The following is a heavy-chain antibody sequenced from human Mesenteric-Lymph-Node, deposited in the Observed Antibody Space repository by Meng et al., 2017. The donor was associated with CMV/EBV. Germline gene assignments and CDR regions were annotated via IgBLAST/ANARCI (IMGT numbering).Heavy chain of an antibody. V-gene: IGHV3-23*01. Sequence: GGSLRLSCAASGFTFSSYAMSWVRQAPGKGLEWVSAISGSGGSTYYADSVKGRFTISRDNAKNTLYLQMNSLRAEDTAVYYCARDSPYTTYYDFWSGYISPPYYYYYGMDVWGQGTTVTVSS. D-gene: IGHD3-3*01. J-gene: IGHJ6*02. CDR2: ISGSGGST. CDR3: ARDSPYTTYYDFWSGYISPPYYYYYGMDV. CDR1: GFTFSSYA.